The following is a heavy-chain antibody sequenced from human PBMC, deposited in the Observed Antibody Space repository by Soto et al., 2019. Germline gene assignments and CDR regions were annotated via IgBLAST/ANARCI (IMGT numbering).Heavy chain of an antibody. CDR3: ARDVDIVVVPAPYYYYYYGMDV. J-gene: IGHJ6*02. V-gene: IGHV1-69*08. Sequence: QVQLVQSGAEVKKPGSSVKVSCKASGGTFSSYTISWVRQAPGQGLEWMGRIIPILGIANYAQEFQGRVTITADKSTSTAYMELSSLRSEDTAVYYCARDVDIVVVPAPYYYYYYGMDVWGQGTTVTVSS. CDR2: IIPILGIA. D-gene: IGHD2-2*03. CDR1: GGTFSSYT.